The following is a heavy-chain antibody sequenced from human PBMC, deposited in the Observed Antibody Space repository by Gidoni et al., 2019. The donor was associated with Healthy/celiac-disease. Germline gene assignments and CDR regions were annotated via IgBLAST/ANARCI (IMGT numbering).Heavy chain of an antibody. CDR2: ISSNGGST. V-gene: IGHV3-64*01. D-gene: IGHD1-26*01. CDR1: GFTFSSYA. Sequence: EVQLVESGGGLVQPGGSLRLSCAASGFTFSSYAMHWVRQAPGKGLEYVAAISSNGGSTYYANSVKGRFTISRDNSKNTLYLQMGSLRAEDMAVYYCARDRRGSYLLDYWGQGTLVTVSS. CDR3: ARDRRGSYLLDY. J-gene: IGHJ4*02.